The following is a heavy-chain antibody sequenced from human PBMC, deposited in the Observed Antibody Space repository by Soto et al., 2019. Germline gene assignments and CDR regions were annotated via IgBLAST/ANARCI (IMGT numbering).Heavy chain of an antibody. D-gene: IGHD7-27*01. Sequence: EVQLVESGGGLLQPGGSLRLSCAASGFTFSDYWMYWVRQDPGKGLAWASRINTDGSVTNYADSVKGRFTISRDNAKNTLYLQMSSLRTEDTAVYYCARASMGTLDYWGQGTLVTVSP. CDR1: GFTFSDYW. V-gene: IGHV3-74*01. CDR3: ARASMGTLDY. J-gene: IGHJ4*02. CDR2: INTDGSVT.